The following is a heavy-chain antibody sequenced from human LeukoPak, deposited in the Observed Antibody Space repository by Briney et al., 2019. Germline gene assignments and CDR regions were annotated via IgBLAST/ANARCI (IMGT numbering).Heavy chain of an antibody. D-gene: IGHD6-13*01. CDR2: LSGRGGST. V-gene: IGHV3-23*01. J-gene: IGHJ6*02. CDR1: GFPLSSYS. Sequence: GRSLRLSCAASGFPLSSYSMSWVRQARGRGLEWGSALSGRGGSTHYADAPERRFTISRDNSKNTLYLQMSSLSAADTAVYYCAKDPGYGSSWYYYYYGMDVWGQGTTVTVSS. CDR3: AKDPGYGSSWYYYYYGMDV.